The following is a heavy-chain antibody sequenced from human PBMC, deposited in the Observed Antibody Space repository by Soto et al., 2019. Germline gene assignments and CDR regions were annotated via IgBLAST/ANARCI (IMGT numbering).Heavy chain of an antibody. CDR2: ISYSGST. Sequence: PSETLSLTCTVSGGSISNNYWSWIRQPPGKGLEWIGSISYSGSTRYNPSLKSRISISIDTSKNRFSQSLTSVTAADTAMYYCARHYCSGGTCYPTYHFDSWGQGTLVTVSS. D-gene: IGHD2-15*01. V-gene: IGHV4-59*08. CDR3: ARHYCSGGTCYPTYHFDS. J-gene: IGHJ4*02. CDR1: GGSISNNY.